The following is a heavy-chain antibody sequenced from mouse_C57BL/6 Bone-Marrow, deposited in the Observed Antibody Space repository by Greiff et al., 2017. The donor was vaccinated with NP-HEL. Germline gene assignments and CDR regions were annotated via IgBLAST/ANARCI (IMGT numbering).Heavy chain of an antibody. Sequence: VQLQQPGAELVRPGTSVKLSCKASGYTFTSYWMHWVKQRPGQGLEWLGVIDPSDSYTNYNQKFKGKATLTVDTSSSTAYMQLSSLTSEDSAVYYCARGDYDQAWFAYWGQGTLVTVSA. J-gene: IGHJ3*01. CDR2: IDPSDSYT. CDR3: ARGDYDQAWFAY. V-gene: IGHV1-59*01. D-gene: IGHD2-4*01. CDR1: GYTFTSYW.